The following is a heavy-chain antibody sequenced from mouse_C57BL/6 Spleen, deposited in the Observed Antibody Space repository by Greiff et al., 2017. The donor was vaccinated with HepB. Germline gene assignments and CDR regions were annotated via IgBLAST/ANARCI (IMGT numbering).Heavy chain of an antibody. CDR3: ARHEESYYYGSSSFDY. D-gene: IGHD1-1*01. V-gene: IGHV1-62-2*01. J-gene: IGHJ2*01. Sequence: VKLVESGAELVKPGASVKLSCKASGYTFTEYTIHWVKQRSGQGLEWIGWFYPGSGSIKYNEKFKDKATLTADKSSSTVYMELSRLTSEDSAVYFCARHEESYYYGSSSFDYWGQGTTLTVSS. CDR2: FYPGSGSI. CDR1: GYTFTEYT.